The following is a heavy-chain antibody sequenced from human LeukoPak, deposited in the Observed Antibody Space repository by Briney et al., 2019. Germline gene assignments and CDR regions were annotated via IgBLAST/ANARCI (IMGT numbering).Heavy chain of an antibody. V-gene: IGHV3-23*01. J-gene: IGHJ4*02. CDR2: VAGRDTST. D-gene: IGHD3-9*01. CDR3: AKWGDYDVLTGYYDSDY. Sequence: PGGSLRLSCAASGFTFSNYAMSWVRQAPGKGLESVSAVAGRDTSTYYTDSVKGRFTISRDNSKNTLYLQMNSLSAEDTAIYYCAKWGDYDVLTGYYDSDYWGQGTLVTVSS. CDR1: GFTFSNYA.